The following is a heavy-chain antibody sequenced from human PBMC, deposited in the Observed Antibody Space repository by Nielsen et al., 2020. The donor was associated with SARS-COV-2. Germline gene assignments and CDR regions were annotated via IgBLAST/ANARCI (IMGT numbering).Heavy chain of an antibody. D-gene: IGHD3-10*01. CDR3: ARNFCGSGSYPFDP. J-gene: IGHJ5*02. V-gene: IGHV3-7*03. CDR1: GFTISDYW. CDR2: IHQDGGET. Sequence: GGSLRLSCAASGFTISDYWMSWVRQAPGKGLEWVANIHQDGGETRYADSVKGNFTISRDNDKNSLYLQMNSLRAEDTAMYYCARNFCGSGSYPFDPWGQGTLVTVSS.